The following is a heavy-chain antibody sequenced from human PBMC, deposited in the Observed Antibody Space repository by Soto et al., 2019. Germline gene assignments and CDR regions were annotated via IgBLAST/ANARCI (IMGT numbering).Heavy chain of an antibody. CDR2: IYHSGST. J-gene: IGHJ4*02. D-gene: IGHD2-2*01. CDR1: GGSISSGGYS. V-gene: IGHV4-30-2*01. Sequence: PSETLSLTCAVFGGSISSGGYSWSWIRQPPGKGLEWIGYIYHSGSTYYNPSLKSRVTISVDRSKNQFSLKLSSVTAADTAVYYCARFRRPAATQAFDYWGQGTLVTVSS. CDR3: ARFRRPAATQAFDY.